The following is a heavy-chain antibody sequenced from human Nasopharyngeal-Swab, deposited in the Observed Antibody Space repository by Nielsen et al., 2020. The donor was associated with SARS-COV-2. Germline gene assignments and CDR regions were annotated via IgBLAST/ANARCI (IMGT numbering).Heavy chain of an antibody. J-gene: IGHJ6*02. CDR1: GFTFSSYA. Sequence: GESLKISCAASGFTFSSYAMSWVRQAPGKGLEWVSVIYSGGSSTYYADSVKGRFTISRDNSKNTLYLQMNSLRAEDTAVYYCARVPALIPYYYYGMDVWGQGTTVTVSS. V-gene: IGHV3-23*03. CDR2: IYSGGSST. CDR3: ARVPALIPYYYYGMDV. D-gene: IGHD2-21*01.